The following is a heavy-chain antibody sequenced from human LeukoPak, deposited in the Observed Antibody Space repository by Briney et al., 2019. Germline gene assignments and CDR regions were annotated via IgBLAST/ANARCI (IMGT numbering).Heavy chain of an antibody. Sequence: ASVKVSCKASGYTFTGYYMHWVRQAPGQGLEWMGWINPNSGGTNYAQKFQGRVTMTRDTSISTAYVELSRLRSDDTAVHYCARDLVVVPAAIRTWYYFDYWGQGTLVTVSS. J-gene: IGHJ4*02. CDR1: GYTFTGYY. CDR2: INPNSGGT. CDR3: ARDLVVVPAAIRTWYYFDY. V-gene: IGHV1-2*02. D-gene: IGHD2-2*01.